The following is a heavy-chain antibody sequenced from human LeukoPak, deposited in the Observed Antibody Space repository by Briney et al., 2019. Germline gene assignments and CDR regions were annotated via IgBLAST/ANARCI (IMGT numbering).Heavy chain of an antibody. CDR3: ARGGVGQWLANDYFDY. D-gene: IGHD6-19*01. V-gene: IGHV3-48*03. CDR2: ISSSGSTI. J-gene: IGHJ4*02. CDR1: GFTFSSYE. Sequence: GGSLRLSCAASGFTFSSYEMNWVRQAPGKGLEWVSFISSSGSTIYYADSVKGRFTISRDNAEKSLFLQMNSLRAEDTAVYYWARGGVGQWLANDYFDYWGQGTLVTVSS.